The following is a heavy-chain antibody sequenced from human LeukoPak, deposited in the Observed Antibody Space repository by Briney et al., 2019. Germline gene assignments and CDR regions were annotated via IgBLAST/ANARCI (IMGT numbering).Heavy chain of an antibody. Sequence: SETLSLTCTVSGGVIGTSDDYWAWIRQPPGKGLEWIGSLSYSGNTYYNPSLKSRVTISGDRSTNHFSLKMTSMTAADTAVYYCARHFDYWGQGILVTVSS. CDR3: ARHFDY. V-gene: IGHV4-39*01. J-gene: IGHJ4*02. CDR2: LSYSGNT. CDR1: GGVIGTSDDY.